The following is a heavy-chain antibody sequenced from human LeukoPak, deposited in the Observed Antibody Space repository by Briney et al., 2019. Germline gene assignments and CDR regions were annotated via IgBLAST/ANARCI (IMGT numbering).Heavy chain of an antibody. V-gene: IGHV3-21*01. CDR2: ISVRSNYR. CDR3: VRLRRNNDRSGYYYYYDY. CDR1: GGSFSRYY. D-gene: IGHD3-22*01. Sequence: PSETLSLTCAVYGGSFSRYYWSWIRQAPGKGLEWVSSISVRSNYRYYADSVRGRFTISRDDARDSLFLQMNSLRAEDTAVYFCVRLRRNNDRSGYYYYYDYWGQGTLVTVSS. J-gene: IGHJ4*02.